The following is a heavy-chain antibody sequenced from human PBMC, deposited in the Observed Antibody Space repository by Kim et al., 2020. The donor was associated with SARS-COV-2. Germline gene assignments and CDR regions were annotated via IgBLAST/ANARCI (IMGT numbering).Heavy chain of an antibody. Sequence: TNDAQKLQGRVTMTTDTSTSTAYMERRSLRSDDTAVYYCARGGLTNWFDPWGQGTLVTVSS. V-gene: IGHV1-18*01. J-gene: IGHJ5*02. D-gene: IGHD7-27*01. CDR2: T. CDR3: ARGGLTNWFDP.